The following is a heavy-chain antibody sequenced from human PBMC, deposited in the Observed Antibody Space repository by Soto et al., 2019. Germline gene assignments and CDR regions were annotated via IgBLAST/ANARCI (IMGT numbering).Heavy chain of an antibody. D-gene: IGHD1-26*01. V-gene: IGHV3-30*05. J-gene: IGHJ4*02. Sequence: QVQLVQSGGGVVQPGRSLRLSCAASGFNFNTYFMHWVRQAPGKGLEWVAMIFPNGRDKEYADSVKGRFTISRDNSNNMMYLQMDSLRPEGTAVYYCSRDDEPGSNCDLAYWGQGAMVTVSS. CDR3: SRDDEPGSNCDLAY. CDR1: GFNFNTYF. CDR2: IFPNGRDK.